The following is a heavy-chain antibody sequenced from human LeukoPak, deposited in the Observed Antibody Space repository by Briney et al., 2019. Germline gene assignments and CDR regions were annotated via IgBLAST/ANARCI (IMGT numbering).Heavy chain of an antibody. CDR3: ARGGGGTLRDALEI. J-gene: IGHJ3*02. Sequence: SVKVSCKASGDTFNSYAISWVRQAPGQGLEWMGRIIPIVGVTKYAQKFQGRVTITADKSTGAGYMELSSLRSEDTAVYYCARGGGGTLRDALEIWGQGTMVTVSS. V-gene: IGHV1-69*04. CDR2: IIPIVGVT. D-gene: IGHD2-15*01. CDR1: GDTFNSYA.